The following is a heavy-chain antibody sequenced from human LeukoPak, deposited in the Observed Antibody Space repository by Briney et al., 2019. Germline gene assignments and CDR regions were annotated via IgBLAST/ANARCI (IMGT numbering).Heavy chain of an antibody. CDR3: TRDRVVVTLPEYFQH. CDR1: GFTLGDYA. D-gene: IGHD3-22*01. Sequence: QPGRSLRLSCTASGFTLGDYAMSWVRQAPGKGLEWVGFIRSKAYGGTTEYAASVKGRFTISRDDSKSIAYLQMNSLKTEDTAVYYCTRDRVVVTLPEYFQHWGQGTLVTVSS. J-gene: IGHJ1*01. V-gene: IGHV3-49*04. CDR2: IRSKAYGGTT.